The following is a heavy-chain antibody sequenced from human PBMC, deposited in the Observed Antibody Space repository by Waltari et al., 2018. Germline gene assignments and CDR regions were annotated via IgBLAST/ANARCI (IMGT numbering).Heavy chain of an antibody. CDR1: GFTFSSYW. V-gene: IGHV3-7*01. J-gene: IGHJ2*01. CDR3: ARGDYIWGRGYFDL. D-gene: IGHD3-16*01. CDR2: IKQDGSEK. Sequence: EVQLVESGGGLVQPGGSLRLSCAASGFTFSSYWMSWVRQAPGKGLEWVANIKQDGSEKYYVDSVKGRFTISRDNAKNSLYLQMNSLRAEDTAVYYCARGDYIWGRGYFDLWGRGTLVTVSS.